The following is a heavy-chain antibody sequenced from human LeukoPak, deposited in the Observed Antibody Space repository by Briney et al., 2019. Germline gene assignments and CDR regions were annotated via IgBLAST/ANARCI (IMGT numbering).Heavy chain of an antibody. CDR1: GYTFTSYA. V-gene: IGHV1-3*01. J-gene: IGHJ6*03. CDR2: INAGNGNT. CDR3: ARSDLPDYYYYYYMDV. Sequence: ASVKVSCKASGYTFTSYAMHWVRQAPGQRLEWMGWINAGNGNTKYSQKFQGRVTITRDTSASTAYMELSSLRSEDMAVYYCARSDLPDYYYYYYMDVWGKGTTVTVSS.